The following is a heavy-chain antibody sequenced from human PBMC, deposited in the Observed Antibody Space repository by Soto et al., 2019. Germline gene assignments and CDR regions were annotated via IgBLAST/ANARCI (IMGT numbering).Heavy chain of an antibody. CDR2: ISSSSSYI. J-gene: IGHJ3*02. CDR3: ARGTYNRNAFDI. V-gene: IGHV3-21*01. Sequence: GESLKISCAASGFTFSSYSMNWVRQAPGKGLEWVSSISSSSSYIYYADSVKGRFTISRDNAKNSLYLQMNSLRAEDTAVYYCARGTYNRNAFDIWGQGTMVTVSS. D-gene: IGHD1-1*01. CDR1: GFTFSSYS.